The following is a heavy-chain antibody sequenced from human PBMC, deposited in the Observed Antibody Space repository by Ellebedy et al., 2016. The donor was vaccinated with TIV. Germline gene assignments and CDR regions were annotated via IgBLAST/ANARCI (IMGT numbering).Heavy chain of an antibody. CDR1: GFTFSSYS. J-gene: IGHJ2*01. Sequence: GGSLRLXXAASGFTFSSYSMSWVRQAPGKGLEWVSSISSYGTFIHYADSVKGRFTISRDNAKNSLYLQMNSLRAEDTAVYSCARGVETAMDYWYFDLWGRGTLVTVSS. CDR2: ISSYGTFI. V-gene: IGHV3-21*01. D-gene: IGHD5-18*01. CDR3: ARGVETAMDYWYFDL.